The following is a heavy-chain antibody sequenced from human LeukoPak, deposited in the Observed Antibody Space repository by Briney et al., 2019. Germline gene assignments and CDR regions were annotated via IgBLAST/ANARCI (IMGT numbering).Heavy chain of an antibody. J-gene: IGHJ6*03. D-gene: IGHD3-10*01. CDR1: RGTFSSYA. CDR2: IIPIFGTA. CDR3: ARTLTPGSYYYYMDV. V-gene: IGHV1-69*05. Sequence: SVKVSCKASRGTFSSYAISWVRQAPGQRLEWMGGIIPIFGTANYAQKFQGRVTITTDESTSTAYMELSSLRSEDTAVYYCARTLTPGSYYYYMDVWGKGTTVTVS.